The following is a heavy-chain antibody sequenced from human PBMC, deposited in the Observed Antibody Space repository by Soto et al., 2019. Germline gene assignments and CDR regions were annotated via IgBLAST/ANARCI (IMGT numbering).Heavy chain of an antibody. V-gene: IGHV3-30*18. D-gene: IGHD6-13*01. Sequence: GGSMRLSCAASGFTFSSYGMHWVRQAPGKGLEWVAVISYDGSNKYYADSVKGRFTISRDNSKNTLYLQMNSLRAEDTAVYYCAKNSLRDSSSWYYPYYYYGMDVWGQGTTVTVSS. CDR3: AKNSLRDSSSWYYPYYYYGMDV. J-gene: IGHJ6*02. CDR1: GFTFSSYG. CDR2: ISYDGSNK.